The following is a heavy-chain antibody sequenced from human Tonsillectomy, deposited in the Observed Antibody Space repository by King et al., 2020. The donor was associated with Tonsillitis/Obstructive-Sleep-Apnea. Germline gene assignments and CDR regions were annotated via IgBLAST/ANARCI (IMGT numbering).Heavy chain of an antibody. V-gene: IGHV5-51*03. CDR1: GYSFANYW. CDR3: ARLPRSSGWFDA. Sequence: VQLVESGAEVKKPGECLKISCKGSGYSFANYWIGWVRQMPGKGLEWMGIIYPGESDTRYSPSFQGQVTISVDKSITTTYLQWSSVKASDTAMYYCARLPRSSGWFDAWGQGTLVTVSP. CDR2: IYPGESDT. J-gene: IGHJ5*02. D-gene: IGHD6-6*01.